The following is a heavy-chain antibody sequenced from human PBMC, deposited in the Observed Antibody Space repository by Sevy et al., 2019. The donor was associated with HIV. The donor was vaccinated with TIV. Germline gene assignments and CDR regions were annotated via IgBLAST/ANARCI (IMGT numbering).Heavy chain of an antibody. V-gene: IGHV3-48*02. CDR3: ARVPPYYDSNVSDF. J-gene: IGHJ4*02. D-gene: IGHD3-22*01. Sequence: GGSLRLSCAASGFTFSSHGMNWVRQTPGKGLEWISYISGTGNTIYYADSVKGGFTISSDNAKNSLYLQLKSLRDEDTAIYYCARVPPYYDSNVSDFWGQGSLVTVSS. CDR1: GFTFSSHG. CDR2: ISGTGNTI.